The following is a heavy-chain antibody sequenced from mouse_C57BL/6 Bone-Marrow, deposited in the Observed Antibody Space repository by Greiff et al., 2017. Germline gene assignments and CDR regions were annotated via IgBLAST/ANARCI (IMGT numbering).Heavy chain of an antibody. Sequence: QVQLKQSGPGLVQPSQSLSITCTVSGFSLTSYGVHWVRQSPGKGLEWLGVIWSGGSTDYNAAFISRLSISKDNSKSQVFFKMNSLQADDTAIYYCARITTVVPYYFDYWGQGTTLTVSS. D-gene: IGHD1-1*01. CDR1: GFSLTSYG. V-gene: IGHV2-2*01. J-gene: IGHJ2*01. CDR3: ARITTVVPYYFDY. CDR2: IWSGGST.